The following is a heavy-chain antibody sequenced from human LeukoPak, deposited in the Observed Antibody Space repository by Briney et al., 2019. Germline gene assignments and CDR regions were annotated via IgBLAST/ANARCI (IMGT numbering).Heavy chain of an antibody. Sequence: PGGFLRLSCAASGFTFSSYSMNWVRQAPGKGLQWVSYISSSSSTVYYADSVQGRFTISRDNAKNSLYLQMNSLRAEDTAVYYCARTIIQLWLLWFDPWGQGTLVTVSS. CDR1: GFTFSSYS. J-gene: IGHJ5*02. CDR3: ARTIIQLWLLWFDP. V-gene: IGHV3-48*01. CDR2: ISSSSSTV. D-gene: IGHD5-18*01.